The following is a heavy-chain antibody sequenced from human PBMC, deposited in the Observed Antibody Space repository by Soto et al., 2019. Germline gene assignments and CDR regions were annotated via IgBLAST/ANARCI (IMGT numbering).Heavy chain of an antibody. CDR2: IYHSGST. CDR1: GGSSSGGYS. CDR3: ARVPSP. V-gene: IGHV4-30-2*01. J-gene: IGHJ5*02. Sequence: QLQLQESGSGLVKPSQTLSLTCAVSGGSSSGGYSWGWIRQPPGKGLEWIGYIYHSGSTYYNPSLKSRVTTSVDRSKNQFSLKLSSVTAADTAVYYCARVPSPWGQGTLVTVSS.